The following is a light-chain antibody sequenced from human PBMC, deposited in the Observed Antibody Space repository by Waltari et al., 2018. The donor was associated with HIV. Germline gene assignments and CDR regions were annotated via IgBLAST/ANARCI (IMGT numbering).Light chain of an antibody. Sequence: SALTQPASVSGSPGPSLPIPCPGTSSDVGRYNLVSSYQQHPGKAPKLMIYEGSKRPSGVSNRFSGSKSGNTASLTISGLQAEDEADYYCCSYAGSSTLEVFGGGTKLTVL. CDR1: SSDVGRYNL. J-gene: IGLJ2*01. CDR2: EGS. V-gene: IGLV2-23*01. CDR3: CSYAGSSTLEV.